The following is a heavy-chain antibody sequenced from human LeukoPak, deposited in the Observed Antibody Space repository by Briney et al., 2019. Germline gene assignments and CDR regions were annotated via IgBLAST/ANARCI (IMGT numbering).Heavy chain of an antibody. CDR3: ALGFYFDN. D-gene: IGHD3-16*01. Sequence: SETLSLTCTVSGGSISSSSDYWGWIRQPPGKGLEWIGSIYYSGSTYYNPSLKSRVTISVDTSKNQFSLKLSSVTAADTAVYYCALGFYFDNWGQGTLVTVSS. V-gene: IGHV4-39*01. CDR1: GGSISSSSDY. J-gene: IGHJ4*02. CDR2: IYYSGST.